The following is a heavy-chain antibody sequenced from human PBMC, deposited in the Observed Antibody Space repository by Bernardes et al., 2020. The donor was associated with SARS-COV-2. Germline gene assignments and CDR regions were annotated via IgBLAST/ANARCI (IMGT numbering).Heavy chain of an antibody. CDR1: GFSFSSYA. CDR3: AKYGLIVGNTEYFDF. Sequence: GGSLRLSCAASGFSFSSYAITWVRQTPGKRLEWVAGITDNGFATYYGNLTKGRFTISRDNFKNTVYLQMTSLTVEDTAVYYCAKYGLIVGNTEYFDFWGQGTLVTVST. V-gene: IGHV3-23*01. D-gene: IGHD1-26*01. CDR2: ITDNGFAT. J-gene: IGHJ4*02.